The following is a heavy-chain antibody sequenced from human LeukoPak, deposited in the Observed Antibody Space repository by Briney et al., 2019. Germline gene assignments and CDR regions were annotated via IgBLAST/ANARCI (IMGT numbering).Heavy chain of an antibody. V-gene: IGHV3-73*01. Sequence: PGGSLRLSCAASGFTFSGSAMHWVRQASGKGLEWVGRIRSKANSYATAYAASVKGRFTISRDDSKNTAYLQMNSLKTEDTAVYYCVVGGSYSDDAFDIWGQGTMVTVSS. D-gene: IGHD1-26*01. CDR3: VVGGSYSDDAFDI. J-gene: IGHJ3*02. CDR1: GFTFSGSA. CDR2: IRSKANSYAT.